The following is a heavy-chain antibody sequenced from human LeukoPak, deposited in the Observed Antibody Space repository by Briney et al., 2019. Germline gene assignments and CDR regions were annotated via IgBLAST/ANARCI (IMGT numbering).Heavy chain of an antibody. CDR2: ISSSGSTI. CDR3: AKILARRFDY. D-gene: IGHD3-3*02. Sequence: GGSLRLSCAASGFTFSSYEMNWVRQAPGKGLEWVSYISSSGSTIYYADSVKGRFTISRDNSKNTLYLQMNSLRAEDTAVYYCAKILARRFDYWGQGTLVTVSS. V-gene: IGHV3-48*03. CDR1: GFTFSSYE. J-gene: IGHJ4*02.